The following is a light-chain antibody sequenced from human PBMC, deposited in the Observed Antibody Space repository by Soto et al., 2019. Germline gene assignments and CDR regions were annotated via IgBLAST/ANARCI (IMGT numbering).Light chain of an antibody. J-gene: IGKJ3*01. Sequence: DIEMTQSPATLSVSPGERATLSCRASRTVSTNLAWYQQKPGQAPRLLIYYTSTRATGIPARFSESGSGKEFTLTISSLQSEEFAVYYWHQYNNWPPGATFGPGTKAEIK. V-gene: IGKV3-15*01. CDR2: YTS. CDR3: HQYNNWPPGAT. CDR1: RTVSTN.